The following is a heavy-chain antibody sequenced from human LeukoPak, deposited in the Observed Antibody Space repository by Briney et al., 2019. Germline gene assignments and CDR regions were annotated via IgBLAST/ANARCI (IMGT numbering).Heavy chain of an antibody. D-gene: IGHD2-2*01. CDR3: ARHYKVPAGGSYYFEY. J-gene: IGHJ4*02. CDR1: GGSISSGSYY. V-gene: IGHV4-39*01. CDR2: IYYSGST. Sequence: SETLSLTCTVSGGSISSGSYYWGWIRQPPGKGLEWIGSIYYSGSTYYKPSLKSRVTISVDTSKNQFSLKLSSVTAADTAVYYCARHYKVPAGGSYYFEYWGQGNLVTVSS.